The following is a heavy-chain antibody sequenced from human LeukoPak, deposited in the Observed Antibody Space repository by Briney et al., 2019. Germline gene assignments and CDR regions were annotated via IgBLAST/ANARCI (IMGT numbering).Heavy chain of an antibody. CDR2: ISGSGGST. J-gene: IGHJ6*03. V-gene: IGHV3-23*01. CDR1: GFTFSSYA. CDR3: AKGRRGGVNYYYMDV. Sequence: GGSLRLSCAASGFTFSSYAMSWVRQAPGKGLEWVSAISGSGGSTYYADSVKGRFTISRDNSKSTLYLQMNSLRAEDTAVYYCAKGRRGGVNYYYMDVWGKGTTVTVSS. D-gene: IGHD3-10*01.